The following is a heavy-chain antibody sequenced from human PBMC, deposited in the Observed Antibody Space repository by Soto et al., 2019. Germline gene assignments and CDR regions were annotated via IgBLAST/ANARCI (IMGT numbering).Heavy chain of an antibody. Sequence: ITLKESGPTLAKPTQTLTLTCTFSGFSLNTGGVGVGWVRQPRGKAMEWLAIIYWDDDERYRPSLRSRLNITKDTINNQVVLTMTNMDPEDTATYYCVRNWRYYGGDYYYGMDAWGQGTTVTVSS. CDR3: VRNWRYYGGDYYYGMDA. J-gene: IGHJ6*02. D-gene: IGHD3-10*01. CDR1: GFSLNTGGVG. CDR2: IYWDDDE. V-gene: IGHV2-5*02.